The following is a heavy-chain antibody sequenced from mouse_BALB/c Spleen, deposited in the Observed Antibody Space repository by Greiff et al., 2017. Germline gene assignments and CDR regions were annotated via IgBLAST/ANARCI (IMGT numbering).Heavy chain of an antibody. CDR1: GFTFTDYY. Sequence: DVQLVESGGGLVQPGGSLRLSCATSGFTFTDYYMSWVRQPPGKALEWLGFIRNKANGYTTEYSASVKGRFTISRDNSQSILYLQMNTLRAEDSATYYCARDIGFDVWGAGTTVTVSS. J-gene: IGHJ1*01. CDR3: ARDIGFDV. V-gene: IGHV7-3*02. CDR2: IRNKANGYTT.